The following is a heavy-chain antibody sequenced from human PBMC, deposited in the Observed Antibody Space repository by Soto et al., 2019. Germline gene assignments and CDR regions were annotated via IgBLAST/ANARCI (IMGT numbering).Heavy chain of an antibody. CDR1: GFTSSSYV. CDR2: IRGSGGTT. V-gene: IGHV3-23*01. D-gene: IGHD3-22*01. Sequence: GGSLRLSCAASGFTSSSYVMSWVRQAPGKGLEWVSTIRGSGGTTYYADSVQGRFTISRDNSKNTLYLQMNSLRAEDTAVYYCAKDHYYDSSGFPLFDPWGQGTLVTVSS. CDR3: AKDHYYDSSGFPLFDP. J-gene: IGHJ5*02.